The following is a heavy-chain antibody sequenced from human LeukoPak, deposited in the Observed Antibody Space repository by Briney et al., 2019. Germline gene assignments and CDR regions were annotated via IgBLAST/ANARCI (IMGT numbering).Heavy chain of an antibody. CDR3: ASKQWLVSDFDY. Sequence: GGSLRLSCAASGFTFSNYWMHWVRQAPGQGLEWLSYIGTSITTIWYADSVKGRFTISRDNARNSVYLQMNSLRAEDTAVYYCASKQWLVSDFDYWGQGTLVTVSS. CDR2: IGTSITTI. V-gene: IGHV3-48*01. D-gene: IGHD6-19*01. CDR1: GFTFSNYW. J-gene: IGHJ4*02.